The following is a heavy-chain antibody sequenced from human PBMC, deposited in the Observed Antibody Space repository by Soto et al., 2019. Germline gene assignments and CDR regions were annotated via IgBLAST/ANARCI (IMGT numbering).Heavy chain of an antibody. CDR1: GGSASSGSYY. CDR2: IYHSGST. D-gene: IGHD6-19*01. Sequence: SETLSLTCTVSGGSASSGSYYWGWIRQPPGKGLEWIGYIYHSGSTNYNPSLKSRVTISVDTSKNQFSLSLTSVTAADTAVYYCARLSAAWFDPWGQGTLVTVSS. CDR3: ARLSAAWFDP. J-gene: IGHJ5*02. V-gene: IGHV4-61*01.